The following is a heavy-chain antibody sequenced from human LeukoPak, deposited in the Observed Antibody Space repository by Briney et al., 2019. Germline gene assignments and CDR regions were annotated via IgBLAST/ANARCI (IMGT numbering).Heavy chain of an antibody. J-gene: IGHJ4*02. CDR1: GFRFSDFT. Sequence: GGSLRLSCAASGFRFSDFTMTWVRQAPGKGLEWVSYISSSSITIYYADSVKGRFTISRDNAKNSLYLQMNSLRAEDTAVYYCASETYYYDSSGSIPDYFDYWGQGTLVTVSS. V-gene: IGHV3-48*01. CDR2: ISSSSITI. CDR3: ASETYYYDSSGSIPDYFDY. D-gene: IGHD3-22*01.